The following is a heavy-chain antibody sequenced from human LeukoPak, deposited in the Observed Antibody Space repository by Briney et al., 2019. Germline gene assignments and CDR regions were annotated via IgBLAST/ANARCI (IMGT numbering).Heavy chain of an antibody. D-gene: IGHD6-13*01. Sequence: GGSLRLSCAASGFTFSSYGMHWVRQAPGKGLEWVAVILYDGSNKYYADSVKGRFTISRDNSKNTLYLQMNSLRAEDTAVYYCAKDLRYSSSRYFDYWGQGTLVTVSS. J-gene: IGHJ4*02. CDR2: ILYDGSNK. CDR1: GFTFSSYG. V-gene: IGHV3-30*18. CDR3: AKDLRYSSSRYFDY.